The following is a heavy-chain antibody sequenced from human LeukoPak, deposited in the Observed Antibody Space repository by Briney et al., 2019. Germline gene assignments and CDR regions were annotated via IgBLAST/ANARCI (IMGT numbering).Heavy chain of an antibody. CDR2: ISGSGVNT. CDR1: GFTFNNYA. D-gene: IGHD4-17*01. Sequence: PGGSLRLSCAASGFTFNNYAMTWVRQAPGKGLEWVSGISGSGVNTYYANSVKGRFTISRDNSKNTLYLQMSSLGAEDTALYFCAKDPGVTVTPYYYYVDVWGKGTTVTVSS. V-gene: IGHV3-23*01. CDR3: AKDPGVTVTPYYYYVDV. J-gene: IGHJ6*03.